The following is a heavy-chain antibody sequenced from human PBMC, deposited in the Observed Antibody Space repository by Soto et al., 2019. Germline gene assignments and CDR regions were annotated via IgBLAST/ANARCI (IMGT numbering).Heavy chain of an antibody. V-gene: IGHV3-30-3*01. D-gene: IGHD2-15*01. J-gene: IGHJ4*02. CDR3: ARDLYCSGGSCDAFDY. Sequence: GRLLRDPSAASGLKIRSFAMHRVSKNQGKGLEWVAVISYDGSNKYYADSVKGRFTISRDNSKNTLYLQMNSLRAEDTAVYYRARDLYCSGGSCDAFDYWGQGTLVTVSS. CDR2: ISYDGSNK. CDR1: GLKIRSFA.